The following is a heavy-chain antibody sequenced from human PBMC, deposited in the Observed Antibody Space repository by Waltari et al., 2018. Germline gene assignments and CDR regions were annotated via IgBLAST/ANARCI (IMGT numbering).Heavy chain of an antibody. CDR3: ARGEYYDFWSGYYRSYYFDY. J-gene: IGHJ4*02. Sequence: QVQLQQWGAGLLKPSETLSLTCAVYGGSFSGYYWSWIRQPPGKGLEWIGEINQSGSTNYNPSLKSRVTISVDTSKNQFSLKLSSVTAADTAVYYCARGEYYDFWSGYYRSYYFDYWGQGTLVTVSS. CDR1: GGSFSGYY. CDR2: INQSGST. V-gene: IGHV4-34*01. D-gene: IGHD3-3*01.